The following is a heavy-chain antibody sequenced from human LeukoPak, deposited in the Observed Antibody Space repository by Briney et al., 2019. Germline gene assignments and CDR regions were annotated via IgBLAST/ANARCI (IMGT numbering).Heavy chain of an antibody. CDR1: GFTFGDYA. V-gene: IGHV3-49*04. Sequence: GRSLRLSCTASGFTFGDYAMSWVRQAPGKGLEWVGFIRSKAYGGTTEYAACVKGRFTISRDDSKSIAYLQMNSLNTEDTAVYYCTRKHDYGAYDESDFDYWGQGTLVTVSS. CDR2: IRSKAYGGTT. D-gene: IGHD4-17*01. CDR3: TRKHDYGAYDESDFDY. J-gene: IGHJ4*02.